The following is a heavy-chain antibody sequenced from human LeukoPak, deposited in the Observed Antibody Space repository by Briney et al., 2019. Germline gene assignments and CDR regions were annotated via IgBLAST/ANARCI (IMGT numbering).Heavy chain of an antibody. D-gene: IGHD6-13*01. J-gene: IGHJ5*02. Sequence: SETLSLTCTVSGGSIRSSSYSWGWIRQPPGKGLEWIVSIYYSGSTYYNPSLKSRVTISVDTSKNQFSLKLSSVTAADTAVYYCARGWQQQLVRGVGWFDPWGQGTLVTVSS. V-gene: IGHV4-39*01. CDR2: IYYSGST. CDR3: ARGWQQQLVRGVGWFDP. CDR1: GGSIRSSSYS.